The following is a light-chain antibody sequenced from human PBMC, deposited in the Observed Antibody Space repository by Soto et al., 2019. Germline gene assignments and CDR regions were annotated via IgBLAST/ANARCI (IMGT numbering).Light chain of an antibody. CDR2: DVT. V-gene: IGLV2-14*01. Sequence: SLLAQPPSVAGSPGQSITISCTGTSSDVGGYNYVSWYQQHPVKAPKLMIYDVTNRPSGVSDRFSGSKSGNTASLTISGLQAEDEADYYCSSYTSSSTPYVFGTGTKVTVL. J-gene: IGLJ1*01. CDR1: SSDVGGYNY. CDR3: SSYTSSSTPYV.